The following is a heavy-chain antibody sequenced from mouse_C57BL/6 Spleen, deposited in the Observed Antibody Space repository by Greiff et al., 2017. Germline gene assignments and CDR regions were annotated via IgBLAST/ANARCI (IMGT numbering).Heavy chain of an antibody. D-gene: IGHD1-1*01. CDR1: GFTFSDYY. J-gene: IGHJ3*01. CDR2: INYDGSST. Sequence: DVQLVESEGGLVQPGSSMKLSCTASGFTFSDYYMAWVRQVPEKGLEWVANINYDGSSTYYLDSLKSRFIISRDNAKNILYLQMSSLKSEDTATYYCARDPHYYGSSPWFAYWGQGTLVTVSA. V-gene: IGHV5-16*01. CDR3: ARDPHYYGSSPWFAY.